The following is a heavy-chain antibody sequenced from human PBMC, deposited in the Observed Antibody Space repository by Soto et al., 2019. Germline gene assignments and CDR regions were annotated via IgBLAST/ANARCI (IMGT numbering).Heavy chain of an antibody. J-gene: IGHJ4*02. CDR1: GFTFSNYA. Sequence: LRLSCAASGFTFSNYAMSWVRQAPGKGLDWVSAISGGGGSTNYADSVKGRFTISRDNSKNTLYLQMNSLRAEDTAVYYCAKGGYGDKFDYWGQGTLVTVSS. CDR3: AKGGYGDKFDY. CDR2: ISGGGGST. D-gene: IGHD6-25*01. V-gene: IGHV3-23*01.